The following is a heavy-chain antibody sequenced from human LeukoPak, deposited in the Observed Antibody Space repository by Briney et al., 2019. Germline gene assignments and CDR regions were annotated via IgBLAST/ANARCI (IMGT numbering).Heavy chain of an antibody. CDR3: TTGGDYDSSGTDY. V-gene: IGHV3-15*07. D-gene: IGHD3-22*01. CDR2: IKSKTDGGTT. Sequence: GGSLRLSCAASGFTFSYYWMHWVRQAPGKGLEWVGRIKSKTDGGTTDYAAPVKGRFTISRDDSKNTLYLQMNSLKTEDTAVYYCTTGGDYDSSGTDYWGQGTLVTVSS. CDR1: GFTFSYYW. J-gene: IGHJ4*02.